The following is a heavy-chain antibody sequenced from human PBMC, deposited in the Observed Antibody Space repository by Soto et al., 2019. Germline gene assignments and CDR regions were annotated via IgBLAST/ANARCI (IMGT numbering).Heavy chain of an antibody. CDR1: GFTVSSNY. D-gene: IGHD2-21*02. CDR3: ARVRGHDQYCIDY. Sequence: EVQLVESGGGLVQPGGSLRLSCAASGFTVSSNYMSWVRQAPGKGLEWVSVIYSGGSTYYADSVKGRFTISRDTSKNTLYLQMISLRAEATAVYYCARVRGHDQYCIDYWGQGTLVTVSS. V-gene: IGHV3-66*01. CDR2: IYSGGST. J-gene: IGHJ4*02.